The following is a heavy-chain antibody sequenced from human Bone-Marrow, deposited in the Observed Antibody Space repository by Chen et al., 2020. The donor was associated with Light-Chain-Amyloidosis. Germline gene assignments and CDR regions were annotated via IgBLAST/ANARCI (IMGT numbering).Heavy chain of an antibody. Sequence: QVQLVQSGAELRKPGASVKVSCKASGYTFTGYYIHWVRQAPGQGLEWVGWVNPNNGGIIYAQKFQDRVSMTRHTTVSTVYMELSRLTSDDTAVYFCARDMSPGIAVSGPYGMDVWGQGTTVTVSS. J-gene: IGHJ6*02. CDR1: GYTFTGYY. D-gene: IGHD6-19*01. CDR2: VNPNNGGI. V-gene: IGHV1-2*02. CDR3: ARDMSPGIAVSGPYGMDV.